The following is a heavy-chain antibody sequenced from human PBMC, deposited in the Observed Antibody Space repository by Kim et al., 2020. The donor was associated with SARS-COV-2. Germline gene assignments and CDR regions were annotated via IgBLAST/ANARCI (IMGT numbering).Heavy chain of an antibody. D-gene: IGHD2-15*01. V-gene: IGHV3-30*07. CDR3: ARHGYCSGGSCSDLFDY. J-gene: IGHJ4*02. Sequence: KGRFTISRDNSKNTLYLQMNSLRAADTAVYYCARHGYCSGGSCSDLFDYWGQGTLVTVSS.